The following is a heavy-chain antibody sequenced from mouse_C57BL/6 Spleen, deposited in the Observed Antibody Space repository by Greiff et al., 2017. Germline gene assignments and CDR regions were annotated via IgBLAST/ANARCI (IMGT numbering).Heavy chain of an antibody. V-gene: IGHV1-39*01. J-gene: IGHJ4*01. CDR3: ARSDYYGRNYAMDY. Sequence: VQLQQSGPELVKPGASVKISCKASGYSFTDYNMNWVKQSNGKSLEWIGVINPNYGTTSYNQKFQGKATLTVDQSSSTAYMQLNSLTSEDSAVYYCARSDYYGRNYAMDYWGQGTSVTVSS. CDR1: GYSFTDYN. CDR2: INPNYGTT. D-gene: IGHD1-1*01.